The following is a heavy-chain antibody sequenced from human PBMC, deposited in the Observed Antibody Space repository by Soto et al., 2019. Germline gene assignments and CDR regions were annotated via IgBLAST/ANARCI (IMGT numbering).Heavy chain of an antibody. CDR2: ISGSGGST. V-gene: IGHV3-23*01. Sequence: GGSLRLSCAASGFTFSAYAMSWVRQAPGEGLEWISIISGSGGSTYYADSVKGRFTISRDNSKNTLYLQMTSLRAEDTAIYYCTKARDIVVITTTLDSWGQGTLVTVSS. D-gene: IGHD3-22*01. J-gene: IGHJ4*02. CDR1: GFTFSAYA. CDR3: TKARDIVVITTTLDS.